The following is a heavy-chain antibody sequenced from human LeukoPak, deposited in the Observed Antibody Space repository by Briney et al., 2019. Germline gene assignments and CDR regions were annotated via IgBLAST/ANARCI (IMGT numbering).Heavy chain of an antibody. CDR2: ISHDGSNK. Sequence: TGGYLRLSCAASGFTFSSYAMHWVRQAPGKGLEWVAVISHDGSNKYYADSVKGRFTISRDNSKNTLYLQMNSLRAEDTAVYYCAKESPSFDYWGQGTLVTVSS. CDR1: GFTFSSYA. CDR3: AKESPSFDY. J-gene: IGHJ4*02. V-gene: IGHV3-30-3*01.